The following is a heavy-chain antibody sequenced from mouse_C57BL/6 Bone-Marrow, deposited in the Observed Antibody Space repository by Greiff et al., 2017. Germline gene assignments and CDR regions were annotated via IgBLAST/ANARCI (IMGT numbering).Heavy chain of an antibody. Sequence: EVQLVESGAELVKPGASVKLSCTASGFNIKDYYIHWVKQRTEQGLEWIGRIDPEDGETKYAPKFQDKATITADTSSNTAYLQLSSLTSEDTAVYYCTSSLIYYGTNYWGQGTTLTVSA. CDR3: TSSLIYYGTNY. D-gene: IGHD1-1*01. J-gene: IGHJ2*01. CDR1: GFNIKDYY. V-gene: IGHV14-2*01. CDR2: IDPEDGET.